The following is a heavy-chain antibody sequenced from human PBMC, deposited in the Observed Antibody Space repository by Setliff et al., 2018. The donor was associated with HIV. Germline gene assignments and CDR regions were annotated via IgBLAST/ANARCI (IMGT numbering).Heavy chain of an antibody. CDR3: AREAMYYYDTSGHPQGFDY. J-gene: IGHJ4*02. D-gene: IGHD3-22*01. Sequence: SETLSLTCPVSGDSISGAGFYWTWIRQLPGKGLEWIGSIYYSGSTYYNPSLKSRVTISLGTSRWQFSLTLNSVSAADTAVYFCAREAMYYYDTSGHPQGFDYWGQGTLVTVS. CDR1: GDSISGAGFY. CDR2: IYYSGST. V-gene: IGHV4-31*03.